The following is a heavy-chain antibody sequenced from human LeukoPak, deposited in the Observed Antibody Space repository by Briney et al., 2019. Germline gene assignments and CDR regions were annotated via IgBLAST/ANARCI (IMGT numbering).Heavy chain of an antibody. J-gene: IGHJ3*02. Sequence: SETLSLTCTVSGDSISNYYWSWIRQPPGKGLEWIGYISYSGITYYNPSLKSRVTISLDTSKNHFSLKMRSVTAADTAVYYCARGLYPDDAFDIWGQGTMVTVSS. CDR1: GDSISNYY. CDR2: ISYSGIT. CDR3: ARGLYPDDAFDI. V-gene: IGHV4-59*08. D-gene: IGHD3-16*02.